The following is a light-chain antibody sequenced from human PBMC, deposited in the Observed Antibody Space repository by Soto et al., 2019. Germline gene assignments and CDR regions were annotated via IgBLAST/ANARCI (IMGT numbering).Light chain of an antibody. CDR3: QQYTNTNNPWM. V-gene: IGKV1-5*01. CDR1: QNIGSR. CDR2: DAS. J-gene: IGKJ1*01. Sequence: DIQMTQSPSTLSASVGDRVAISCRAIQNIGSRLAWYQQKPDEAPKLLIYDASSLESGVPLRFSGSGSGTEFTLIISGLQPDDSATYYCQQYTNTNNPWMFGQGTKVDIK.